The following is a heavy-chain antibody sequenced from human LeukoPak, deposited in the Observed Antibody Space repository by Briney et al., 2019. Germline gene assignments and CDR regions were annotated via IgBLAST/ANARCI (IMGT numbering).Heavy chain of an antibody. J-gene: IGHJ4*02. D-gene: IGHD1/OR15-1a*01. V-gene: IGHV4-4*02. CDR1: GGSISSNNW. CDR2: IYHSGSP. Sequence: SETLSLTCAVSGGSISSNNWWGWVRQPPGKGLEWIGEIYHSGSPNYNPSLKSRVTISVDKSRNHFSLNLSSVTAADTAVYYCARVNINDWHSCDYWGQGTLVTVPS. CDR3: ARVNINDWHSCDY.